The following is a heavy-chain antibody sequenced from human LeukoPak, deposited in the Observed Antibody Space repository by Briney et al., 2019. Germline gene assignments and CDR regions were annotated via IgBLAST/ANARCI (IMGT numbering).Heavy chain of an antibody. V-gene: IGHV1-18*01. CDR1: GYTFTSYG. J-gene: IGHJ4*02. D-gene: IGHD2-21*02. CDR3: ARDNIPGYCGGDCYSDY. CDR2: ISAYNGNT. Sequence: GASVKVSCKASGYTFTSYGISWVRQAPGQGLEWMGWISAYNGNTNYAQKLQGRVTMTTDTSTSTAYMELRSLRSDDTAVYYCARDNIPGYCGGDCYSDYWGQGTLVTVSS.